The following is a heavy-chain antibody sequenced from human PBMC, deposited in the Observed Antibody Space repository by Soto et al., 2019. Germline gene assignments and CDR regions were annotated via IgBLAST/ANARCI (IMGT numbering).Heavy chain of an antibody. CDR3: ARSLLSLNRLFDY. Sequence: GGSLRLSCAASGFTFSSYSMNWVRQAPGKGLEWVSYISSSSSTIYYADSVKGRFTISRDNAKNSLYLQMNSLRAEDTAVYYWARSLLSLNRLFDYWGQGTLVTVSS. V-gene: IGHV3-48*01. CDR2: ISSSSSTI. J-gene: IGHJ4*02. CDR1: GFTFSSYS. D-gene: IGHD2-21*01.